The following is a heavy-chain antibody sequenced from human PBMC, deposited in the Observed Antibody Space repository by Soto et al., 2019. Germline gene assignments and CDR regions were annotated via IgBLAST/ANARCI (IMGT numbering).Heavy chain of an antibody. D-gene: IGHD2-2*01. CDR1: GFPFSNAW. CDR2: VKSQIDGGSA. Sequence: GGSLRLSCAASGFPFSNAWISWIRQPPGTGLEWVGRVKSQIDGGSADYVAPVKGRFVVSRDDSKNIVYLQMNSVKIEDTGVYYCTKDSRTNMPEVRFDYWGHGTLVPVSS. V-gene: IGHV3-15*07. J-gene: IGHJ4*01. CDR3: TKDSRTNMPEVRFDY.